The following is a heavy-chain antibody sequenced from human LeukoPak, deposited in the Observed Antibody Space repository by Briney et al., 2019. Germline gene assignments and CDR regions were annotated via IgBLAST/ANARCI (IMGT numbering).Heavy chain of an antibody. CDR2: IYYSGST. Sequence: SETLSLTCTVSGDSIISSSYYWAWIRQPPGKGLEWIGSIYYSGSTYYNPSLKSRVTISVDTSKNQFSLKLNSVTAADTAVYYCARRGPAAGTVSLWGQGTLVTVSS. D-gene: IGHD6-13*01. CDR1: GDSIISSSYY. J-gene: IGHJ4*02. V-gene: IGHV4-39*01. CDR3: ARRGPAAGTVSL.